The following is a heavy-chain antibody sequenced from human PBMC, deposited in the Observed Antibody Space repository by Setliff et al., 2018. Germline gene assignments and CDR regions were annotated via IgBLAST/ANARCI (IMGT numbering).Heavy chain of an antibody. CDR3: ARVSGWEWDY. Sequence: GGSLRLSCAASGFTFSTYSMNWVRQAPGKGLERVSYITGSSSIIYYADSVKGRFTISRDNAKNSLYLQMNSLRAEDTALYYCARVSGWEWDYWGQGTLVTVSS. D-gene: IGHD6-19*01. J-gene: IGHJ4*02. CDR1: GFTFSTYS. V-gene: IGHV3-48*01. CDR2: ITGSSSII.